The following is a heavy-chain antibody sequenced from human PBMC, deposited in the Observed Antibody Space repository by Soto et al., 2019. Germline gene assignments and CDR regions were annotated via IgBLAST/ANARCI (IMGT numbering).Heavy chain of an antibody. CDR1: VFTFSSYA. Sequence: GSLRLSCAASVFTFSSYAMSWVRHSPGKGLEWVSAISGSGGSTYYADSVKGRFTISRDNSKNTLYLQMNSLRAEDTAVYKCAKDRRYVSRIPAAHHGMEVWGQGTTGTGSS. D-gene: IGHD2-2*01. V-gene: IGHV3-23*01. CDR2: ISGSGGST. CDR3: AKDRRYVSRIPAAHHGMEV. J-gene: IGHJ6*02.